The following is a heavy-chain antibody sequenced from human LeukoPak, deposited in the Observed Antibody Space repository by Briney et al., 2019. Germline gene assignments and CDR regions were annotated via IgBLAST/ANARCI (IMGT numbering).Heavy chain of an antibody. CDR3: AREDDWNYEDY. V-gene: IGHV3-7*01. CDR1: GFTFSNYW. Sequence: PGGSLRLSCAASGFTFSNYWMSWVRQAPGKGLEWVANIKQDGSEKYYVNSVKGRFTISRANAKNSLYLQMNSLRAEDTAIYYCAREDDWNYEDYWGQGTLVTVSS. D-gene: IGHD1-7*01. CDR2: IKQDGSEK. J-gene: IGHJ4*02.